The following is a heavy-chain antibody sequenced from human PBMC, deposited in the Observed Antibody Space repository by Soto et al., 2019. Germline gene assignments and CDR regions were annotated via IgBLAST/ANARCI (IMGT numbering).Heavy chain of an antibody. CDR3: ARRLRYYGMDV. CDR1: GVTVSINY. CDR2: IYSGGST. V-gene: IGHV3-53*01. D-gene: IGHD4-17*01. Sequence: GSXKPSCANCGVTVSINYMSCLRQAPGKGLEWVSVIYSGGSTYYADSVKGRFTISRDNSKNTLYLQMNGLRAEDTAVYYCARRLRYYGMDVCGQGTTVTVSS. J-gene: IGHJ6*02.